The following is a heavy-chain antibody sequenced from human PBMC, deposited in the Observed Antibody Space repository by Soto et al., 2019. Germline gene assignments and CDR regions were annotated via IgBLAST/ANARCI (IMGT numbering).Heavy chain of an antibody. V-gene: IGHV4-4*07. Sequence: SETLSLTCTVSGGSIGSYYWIWSRHPAGKGLEWIGRIYTSGSTNYNPSLKSRVTMSVDTSKNQFSLKLSSVTAADTAVYYCARGGPYDFWSGYYNDNWFDPWGQGTLVTVSS. CDR2: IYTSGST. D-gene: IGHD3-3*01. J-gene: IGHJ5*02. CDR3: ARGGPYDFWSGYYNDNWFDP. CDR1: GGSIGSYY.